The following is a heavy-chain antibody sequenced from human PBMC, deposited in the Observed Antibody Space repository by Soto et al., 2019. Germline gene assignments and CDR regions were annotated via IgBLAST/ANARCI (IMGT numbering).Heavy chain of an antibody. CDR1: GGSFSGYY. CDR3: ARSRHRGGGMDV. J-gene: IGHJ6*02. Sequence: SETLSLTCAVYGGSFSGYYWSWIRQPPGKGLEWIGEINHSGSTNYNPSLKSRVTISVDTSKNQFSLKLSSVTAADTAVYYCARSRHRGGGMDVWGQGTRVTVSS. V-gene: IGHV4-34*01. D-gene: IGHD3-10*01. CDR2: INHSGST.